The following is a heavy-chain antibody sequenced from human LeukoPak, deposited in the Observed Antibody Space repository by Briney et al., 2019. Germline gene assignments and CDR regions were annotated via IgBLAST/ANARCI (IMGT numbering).Heavy chain of an antibody. D-gene: IGHD4-11*01. V-gene: IGHV1-69*05. J-gene: IGHJ5*02. CDR1: GGTFSSYA. CDR3: ARSGVGDYSNAFDP. CDR2: IIPIFGTA. Sequence: SVKVSCKASGGTFSSYAISWVRQAPGQGLEWMGGIIPIFGTANYAQKFQGRVTITTDESTSTAYMELSSLRSEDTAVYYCARSGVGDYSNAFDPWGQGTLVTVS.